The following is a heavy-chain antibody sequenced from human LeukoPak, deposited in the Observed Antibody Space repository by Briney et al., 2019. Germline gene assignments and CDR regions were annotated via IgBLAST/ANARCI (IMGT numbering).Heavy chain of an antibody. CDR2: ISAYNGNT. J-gene: IGHJ4*02. D-gene: IGHD6-13*01. CDR3: ARALYSSSWYVLNY. V-gene: IGHV1-18*01. Sequence: ASVKVSCKASGYTFTSYGISWVRQAPGQGLEWMGWISAYNGNTNYAQKLQGRVTMTTDTSTSTAYMELRSLRSDDTAVYYCARALYSSSWYVLNYWGQGTLVTVSS. CDR1: GYTFTSYG.